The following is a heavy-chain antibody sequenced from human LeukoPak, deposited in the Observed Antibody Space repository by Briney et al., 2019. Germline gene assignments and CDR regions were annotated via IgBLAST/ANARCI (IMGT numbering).Heavy chain of an antibody. V-gene: IGHV3-9*01. CDR3: ARYSRPSGFDFDY. D-gene: IGHD3-10*01. CDR2: ISWNSGSI. Sequence: GRSLRLSCAASGFTFDDYAMHWVRQAPGKGLEWVSGISWNSGSIGYADSVKGRFTISRDNAKNSLYLQMNSLRAEDTAVYYCARYSRPSGFDFDYWGQGTLVTVSS. J-gene: IGHJ4*02. CDR1: GFTFDDYA.